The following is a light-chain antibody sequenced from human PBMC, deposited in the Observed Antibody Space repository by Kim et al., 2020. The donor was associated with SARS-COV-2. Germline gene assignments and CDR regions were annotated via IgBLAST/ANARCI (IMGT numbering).Light chain of an antibody. J-gene: IGKJ5*01. Sequence: ASIGDRVTLTCRASQGISTYLNWYQQKPGKAPRLLIFAASSLQSGVPSRFSGSGSGTDFTLSISSLQPEDFATYYCQQSYSAPGTFGQGTRLEIK. CDR3: QQSYSAPGT. CDR1: QGISTY. V-gene: IGKV1-39*01. CDR2: AAS.